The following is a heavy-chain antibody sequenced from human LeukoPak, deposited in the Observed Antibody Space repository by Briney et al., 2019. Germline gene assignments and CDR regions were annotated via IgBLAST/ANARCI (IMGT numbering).Heavy chain of an antibody. J-gene: IGHJ4*02. Sequence: GGSLRLSCAASAFSFSKFALIWVRQAPGKGLEWVSAISGSGASTYYADSVKGRFTISRDNSKNTLYLQMNSLRAEDTAVYYCAKARPSDYWGQGTLVTVSS. D-gene: IGHD6-25*01. CDR2: ISGSGAST. CDR3: AKARPSDY. V-gene: IGHV3-23*01. CDR1: AFSFSKFA.